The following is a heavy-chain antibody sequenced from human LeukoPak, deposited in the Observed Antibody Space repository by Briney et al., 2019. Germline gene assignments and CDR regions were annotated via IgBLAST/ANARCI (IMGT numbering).Heavy chain of an antibody. CDR2: ISDSAGTT. CDR1: GFTFSRYD. V-gene: IGHV3-23*01. Sequence: PGGSLRLSCTASGFTFSRYDMSWVRQAPGKGLEWVSGISDSAGTTFYADSVKGRFSISRDNSKNTLNLQMYSLRAEDTAVYYCARDDGGSYDCWGQGTLVIVSS. CDR3: ARDDGGSYDC. J-gene: IGHJ4*02. D-gene: IGHD3-16*01.